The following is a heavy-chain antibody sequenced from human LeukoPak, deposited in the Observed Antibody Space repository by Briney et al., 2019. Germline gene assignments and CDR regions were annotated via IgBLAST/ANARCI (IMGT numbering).Heavy chain of an antibody. CDR3: ARGGIVVVPAATGDAFDI. CDR2: INHSGST. J-gene: IGHJ3*02. V-gene: IGHV4-34*01. Sequence: SETLSLTCAVYGGSFSGYYWSWIRQPPGKGLEWIGEINHSGSTNYNPSLKSRVTISVGTSKNQFSLKLSSVTAADTAVYYCARGGIVVVPAATGDAFDIWGQGTMVTVSS. CDR1: GGSFSGYY. D-gene: IGHD2-2*01.